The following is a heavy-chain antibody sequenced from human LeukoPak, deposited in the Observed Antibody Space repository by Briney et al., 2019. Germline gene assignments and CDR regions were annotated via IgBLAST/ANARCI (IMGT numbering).Heavy chain of an antibody. J-gene: IGHJ2*01. Sequence: GGSLRLSCAASGFTFSTYAMSWVRQAPGKGLEWVSTISGNGGSTYYADSVKGRFTISRDNSKNTLYLQMNSLRAEDTAVYYCARDQEGYYDSSGYTALGYFDLWGRGTLVTVSS. CDR2: ISGNGGST. D-gene: IGHD3-22*01. V-gene: IGHV3-23*01. CDR1: GFTFSTYA. CDR3: ARDQEGYYDSSGYTALGYFDL.